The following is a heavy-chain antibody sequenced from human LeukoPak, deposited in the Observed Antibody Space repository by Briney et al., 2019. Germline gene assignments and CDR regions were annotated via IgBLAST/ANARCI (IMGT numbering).Heavy chain of an antibody. V-gene: IGHV3-74*01. CDR3: ARAGANWKIDY. D-gene: IGHD1-1*01. J-gene: IGHJ4*02. CDR2: INSDGSWT. CDR1: GFTFGTYW. Sequence: GGSLRLSCAASGFTFGTYWMHWVRQAPGKGLVWVSVINSDGSWTSNADSVKGRFTISRDNAKNTLYLQMNSLRVEDTAVYYCARAGANWKIDYWGQGTLVTVSS.